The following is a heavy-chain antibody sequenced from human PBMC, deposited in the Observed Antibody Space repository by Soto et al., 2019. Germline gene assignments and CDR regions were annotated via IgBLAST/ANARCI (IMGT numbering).Heavy chain of an antibody. CDR1: GYTFTSYG. J-gene: IGHJ4*02. V-gene: IGHV1-18*01. Sequence: QVQLVQSGAEVKKPGASVKVSCKASGYTFTSYGISWVRQAPGQGLERMGWISANNGITNYAQKIQGRVTMTTDTSTSTAYMELRSLRSDDTAVYYCARDGRYSGSYGGYYFDYWGQGTLVTVSS. CDR2: ISANNGIT. CDR3: ARDGRYSGSYGGYYFDY. D-gene: IGHD1-26*01.